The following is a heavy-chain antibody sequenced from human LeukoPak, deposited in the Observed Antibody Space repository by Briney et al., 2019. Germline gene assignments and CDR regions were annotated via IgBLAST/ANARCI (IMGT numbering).Heavy chain of an antibody. CDR1: GFTFSSYD. J-gene: IGHJ4*02. Sequence: GGSLRLSCAASGFTFSSYDMHWVRQAPGKGLEWVAVISYDGSNKYYADSVKGRFTISRDNSKNTLYLQMNSLRAEDTAVYYCAKDPYGDYVSYFDYWGQGTLVTVSS. CDR3: AKDPYGDYVSYFDY. CDR2: ISYDGSNK. D-gene: IGHD4-17*01. V-gene: IGHV3-30*18.